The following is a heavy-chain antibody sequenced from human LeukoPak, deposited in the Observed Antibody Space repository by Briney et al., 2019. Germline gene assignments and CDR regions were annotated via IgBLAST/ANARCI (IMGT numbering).Heavy chain of an antibody. CDR2: ISSSNSYI. CDR3: ARDQGLLVVAGRFGY. D-gene: IGHD6-19*01. J-gene: IGHJ4*02. Sequence: GGSLRLSCAASGFTFSSYSMNWVRQAPGRGLEWVSSISSSNSYIYNADSVKGRFTISRDNAKNSLYLQMNSLRAEDTAVYYCARDQGLLVVAGRFGYWGQGTLVTVSS. CDR1: GFTFSSYS. V-gene: IGHV3-21*01.